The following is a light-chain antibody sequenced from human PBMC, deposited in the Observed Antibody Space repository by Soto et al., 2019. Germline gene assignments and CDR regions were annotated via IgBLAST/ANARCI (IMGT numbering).Light chain of an antibody. V-gene: IGKV3-15*01. J-gene: IGKJ1*01. Sequence: EIVMTQSPATLSVSPGERATLSCRASQSVSSNLAWYQQKPGQAPRLLIYGASTRATGIPARFSGSGSGTEFTLNISSLQSEDFAVYYCQQYNNWPSWTFGQGTKVEIK. CDR3: QQYNNWPSWT. CDR2: GAS. CDR1: QSVSSN.